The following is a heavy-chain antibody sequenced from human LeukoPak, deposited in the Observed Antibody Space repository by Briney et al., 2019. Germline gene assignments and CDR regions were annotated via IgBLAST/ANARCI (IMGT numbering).Heavy chain of an antibody. V-gene: IGHV1-46*03. J-gene: IGHJ6*03. Sequence: ASVKVSCKASGYTFTSYYMHWVRQAPGQGLEWMGIINPSGGSTSYAQKFQGRVTMTRDTSTSTVYMELSSLRSEDTAVYYCATGVFGCYSGYYYYYMDVWGKGTTLTVSS. CDR2: INPSGGST. CDR1: GYTFTSYY. D-gene: IGHD1-26*01. CDR3: ATGVFGCYSGYYYYYMDV.